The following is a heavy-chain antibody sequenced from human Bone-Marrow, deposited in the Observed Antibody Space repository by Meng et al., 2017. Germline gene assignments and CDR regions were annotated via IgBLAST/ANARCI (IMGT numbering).Heavy chain of an antibody. Sequence: GGSLRLSCAASGFTFDDYAMHWVRQAPGKGLEWVSLISWDGGSTYYADSVKGRFTISRDNSKNSLYLQMNSLRADDTALYYCAKDMSRTTVTEEYYYDYGMDVWGQGTTVTVSS. CDR3: AKDMSRTTVTEEYYYDYGMDV. D-gene: IGHD4-17*01. CDR1: GFTFDDYA. CDR2: ISWDGGST. J-gene: IGHJ6*02. V-gene: IGHV3-43D*04.